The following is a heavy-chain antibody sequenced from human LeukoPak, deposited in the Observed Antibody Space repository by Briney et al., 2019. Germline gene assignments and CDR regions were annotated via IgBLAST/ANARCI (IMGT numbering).Heavy chain of an antibody. Sequence: SETLSLTCTVSGGSISTGRYYWGWIRQPPGKGLEWIASISYDEKTYYNPSLKNRVTISVDTSKNQFSLKVTSVTAADTAVYYCARGPQFTTSSGWFDPWGQGTLVTVSS. CDR2: ISYDEKT. J-gene: IGHJ5*02. CDR3: ARGPQFTTSSGWFDP. CDR1: GGSISTGRYY. D-gene: IGHD2-2*01. V-gene: IGHV4-39*01.